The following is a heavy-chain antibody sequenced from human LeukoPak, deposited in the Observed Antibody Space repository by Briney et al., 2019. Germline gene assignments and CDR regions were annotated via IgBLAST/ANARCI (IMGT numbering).Heavy chain of an antibody. Sequence: SETLSLTCAVYGGSFSGYYWSWIRQPPGKGLEWIGEINHSGSTNYNPSLKSRVTISVVTSKNQFSLKLSSVTAADTAVYYCARALPSLAYCGGDCARGRGYYFDYWGQGTPVTVSS. V-gene: IGHV4-34*01. CDR1: GGSFSGYY. J-gene: IGHJ4*02. CDR3: ARALPSLAYCGGDCARGRGYYFDY. D-gene: IGHD2-21*02. CDR2: INHSGST.